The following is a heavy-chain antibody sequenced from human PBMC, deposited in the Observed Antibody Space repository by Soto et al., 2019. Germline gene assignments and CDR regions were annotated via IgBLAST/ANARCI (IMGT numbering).Heavy chain of an antibody. D-gene: IGHD3-22*01. V-gene: IGHV1-3*01. CDR2: INAGNGNT. CDR1: GYTFTSYA. CDR3: ARDLPYYDSSGYQY. J-gene: IGHJ4*02. Sequence: ASVKVSCKASGYTFTSYAMHWVRQAPGQRLEWMGWINAGNGNTKYSQKFQGRVTITRDTSASTAYMELSSLRSEDTAVYYCARDLPYYDSSGYQYWGQGTLVTVPQ.